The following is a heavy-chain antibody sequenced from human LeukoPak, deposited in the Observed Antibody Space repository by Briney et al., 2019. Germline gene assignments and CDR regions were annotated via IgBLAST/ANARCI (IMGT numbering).Heavy chain of an antibody. CDR2: ISYDGSYT. CDR1: GFTFSSCN. CDR3: ARDHSAMPSY. V-gene: IGHV3-30*03. J-gene: IGHJ4*02. D-gene: IGHD2-2*01. Sequence: GGSLRLSCAASGFTFSSCNFHWLRQAPGKGLEWLTVISYDGSYTSYGASVKGRFTVSRDNSQNTLYLQMNGLRAEDTALYYCARDHSAMPSYWGQGTLVTVSS.